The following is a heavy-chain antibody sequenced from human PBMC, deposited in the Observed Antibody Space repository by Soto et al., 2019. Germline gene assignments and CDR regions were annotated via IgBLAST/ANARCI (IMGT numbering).Heavy chain of an antibody. Sequence: GASVKVSCKISGGVFKSHAISWVRQAPGQGLEWIGGIIPLFGTPHYAQKFQGRVTITADESTSTAYMELSSLRSEDTAVYYCARVNYGGNLHYFDYWGQGTLVTVSS. CDR3: ARVNYGGNLHYFDY. V-gene: IGHV1-69*13. J-gene: IGHJ4*02. CDR1: GGVFKSHA. D-gene: IGHD4-17*01. CDR2: IIPLFGTP.